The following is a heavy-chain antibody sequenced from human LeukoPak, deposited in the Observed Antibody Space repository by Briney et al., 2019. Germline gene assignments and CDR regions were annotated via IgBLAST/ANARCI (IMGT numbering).Heavy chain of an antibody. CDR2: ISAYNGNT. Sequence: ASVKVSCKASGGTFNTYAITWVRQAPGQGLEWMGWISAYNGNTNYAQKLQGRVTMTTDTSTSTAYMELRSLRSDDTAVYYCARESRYSSSWYFDYWGQGTLVTVSS. CDR1: GGTFNTYA. V-gene: IGHV1-18*01. J-gene: IGHJ4*02. CDR3: ARESRYSSSWYFDY. D-gene: IGHD6-13*01.